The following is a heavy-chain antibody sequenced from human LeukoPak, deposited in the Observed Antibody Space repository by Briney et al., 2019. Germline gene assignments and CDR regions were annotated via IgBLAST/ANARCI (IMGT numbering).Heavy chain of an antibody. Sequence: SETLSLTCTVSGGSISSYYWSWIRQPPGKGLEWIGYIYYSGSTDYNPSLKSRVTISVDTSKNQFSLKLSSVTAADTAVYYCVRGRAAMVTPYFDYWGQGTLVTVSS. D-gene: IGHD5-18*01. CDR3: VRGRAAMVTPYFDY. J-gene: IGHJ4*02. V-gene: IGHV4-59*01. CDR1: GGSISSYY. CDR2: IYYSGST.